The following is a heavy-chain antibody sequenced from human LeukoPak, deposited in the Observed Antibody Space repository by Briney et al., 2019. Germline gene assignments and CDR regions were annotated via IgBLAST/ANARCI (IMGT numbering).Heavy chain of an antibody. J-gene: IGHJ5*02. Sequence: GESLKISCKGSGDSFTSYWIGWVSQMPGKGLEWKGIIYPGDSDTRYSPSFQGQVTISADKSISTAYLQWSSLKASDTAMYYCARHLSHLSGLRNNWFDPWGQGTLVTVSS. CDR3: ARHLSHLSGLRNNWFDP. V-gene: IGHV5-51*01. CDR2: IYPGDSDT. D-gene: IGHD5-12*01. CDR1: GDSFTSYW.